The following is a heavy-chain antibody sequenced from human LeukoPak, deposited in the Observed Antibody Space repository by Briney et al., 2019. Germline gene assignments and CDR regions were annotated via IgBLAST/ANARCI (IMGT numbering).Heavy chain of an antibody. V-gene: IGHV4-59*11. Sequence: SETLSLTCSVSGGSIGGHYWNWIRQAPGKGLEWIGYIYYSGSTNYNPSLKSRVTISVDTSKNQFSLKLSSVTAADTAVYYCARSEPAYYYDSSGYSLTTNYFDYWGQGTLVTVSS. CDR1: GGSIGGHY. D-gene: IGHD3-22*01. CDR3: ARSEPAYYYDSSGYSLTTNYFDY. J-gene: IGHJ4*02. CDR2: IYYSGST.